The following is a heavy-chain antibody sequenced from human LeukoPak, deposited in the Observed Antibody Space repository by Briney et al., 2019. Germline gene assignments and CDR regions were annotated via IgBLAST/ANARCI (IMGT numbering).Heavy chain of an antibody. V-gene: IGHV3-48*01. J-gene: IGHJ4*02. CDR1: GFTFSSYS. CDR3: ASLDSSGYYYQSDY. Sequence: GGSLRLSCAASGFTFSSYSMNWVRQAPGKGLEWVSYISSSSSTIYYADSVKGRFTISRDNAKNSLYLQMNSLRAEDTAVYYCASLDSSGYYYQSDYWGQGTLVTVSS. D-gene: IGHD3-22*01. CDR2: ISSSSSTI.